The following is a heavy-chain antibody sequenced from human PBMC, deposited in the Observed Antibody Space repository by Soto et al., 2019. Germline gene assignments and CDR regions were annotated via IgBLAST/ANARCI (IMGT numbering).Heavy chain of an antibody. Sequence: GSGPTLVNPTQTLTLTCTFSGFSLSTSGVGVGWIRQPPGKALEWLALIYWDDDKRYSPSLKSRLTITKDTSKNQVVLTMTNMDPVDTATYYCVRQEGMYSSSWWGWFGPWGQGTLVTVSS. CDR1: GFSLSTSGVG. V-gene: IGHV2-5*02. CDR3: VRQEGMYSSSWWGWFGP. J-gene: IGHJ5*02. CDR2: IYWDDDK. D-gene: IGHD6-13*01.